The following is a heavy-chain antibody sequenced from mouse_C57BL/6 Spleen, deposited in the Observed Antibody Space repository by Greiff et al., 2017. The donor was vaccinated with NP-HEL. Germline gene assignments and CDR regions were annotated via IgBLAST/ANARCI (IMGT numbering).Heavy chain of an antibody. Sequence: EVLGVESGEGLVKPGGSLKLSCAASGFTFSSYAMSWVRQTPEKRLEWVAYISSGGDYIYYADTVKGRFTISRDNARNTLYLQMSSLKSEDTAMYYRTRVGGYDGDYCDYWGQGTTLTVSS. CDR1: GFTFSSYA. J-gene: IGHJ2*01. CDR3: TRVGGYDGDYCDY. V-gene: IGHV5-9-1*02. CDR2: ISSGGDYI. D-gene: IGHD2-2*01.